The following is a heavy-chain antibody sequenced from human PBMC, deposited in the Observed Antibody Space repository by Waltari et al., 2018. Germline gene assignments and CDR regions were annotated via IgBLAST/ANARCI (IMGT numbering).Heavy chain of an antibody. J-gene: IGHJ4*02. Sequence: QVQLQESGPGLVKPSETLSLTCGVSGSSVDRGYFWGWIRQPPGKGLEWIGTIFQTDFTYDTPSLRGRVTMSLDTSKNQFSLNLRSVTAADTAMYYCARAPGVAAAAYFDYWGQGVLVTVSS. V-gene: IGHV4-38-2*01. CDR3: ARAPGVAAAAYFDY. D-gene: IGHD6-13*01. CDR2: IFQTDFT. CDR1: GSSVDRGYF.